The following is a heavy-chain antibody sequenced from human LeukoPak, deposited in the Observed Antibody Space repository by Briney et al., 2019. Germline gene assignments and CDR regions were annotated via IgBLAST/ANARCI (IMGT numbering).Heavy chain of an antibody. Sequence: ASVEVSCKASGYTFTGYYMHWVRQAPGQGLEWMGWINPNSGGTNYAQKFQGRVTMTRDTSISTAYMELSRLRSDDTAVYYCARDRVVATTYYYYYMDVWGKGTTVTVSS. D-gene: IGHD5-12*01. CDR2: INPNSGGT. V-gene: IGHV1-2*02. J-gene: IGHJ6*03. CDR1: GYTFTGYY. CDR3: ARDRVVATTYYYYYMDV.